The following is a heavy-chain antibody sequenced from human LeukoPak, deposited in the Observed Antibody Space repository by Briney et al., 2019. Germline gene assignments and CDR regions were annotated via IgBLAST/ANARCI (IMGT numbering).Heavy chain of an antibody. Sequence: PGRSLRLSCAASGFTFSSYGMHWVRQAPGKGLEWVAVISYDGSNKYYADSVKGRFTISRDNSKNTLYLQMNSLRAEETAVYYCAKVTKKKGAARCYYGMDVWGKGTTVTVSS. V-gene: IGHV3-30*18. CDR2: ISYDGSNK. CDR1: GFTFSSYG. J-gene: IGHJ6*04. CDR3: AKVTKKKGAARCYYGMDV. D-gene: IGHD1-26*01.